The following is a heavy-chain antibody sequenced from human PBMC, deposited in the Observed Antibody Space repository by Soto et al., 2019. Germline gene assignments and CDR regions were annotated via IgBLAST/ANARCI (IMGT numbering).Heavy chain of an antibody. CDR1: GVTFSDYP. CDR3: AKSTGADCSQSLVS. V-gene: IGHV3-23*01. Sequence: SYELSGVTFSDYPMPRFLKTPGKGLEWVSNISGTDDSTYYADSVMGRFTISRDNSKNTLYLQMNSLRAEDTAVYYSAKSTGADCSQSLVSWCQGPLVTVS. D-gene: IGHD2-21*02. J-gene: IGHJ4*02. CDR2: ISGTDDST.